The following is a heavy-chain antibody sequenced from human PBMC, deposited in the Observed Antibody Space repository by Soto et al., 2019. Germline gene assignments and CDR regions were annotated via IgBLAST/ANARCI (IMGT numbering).Heavy chain of an antibody. CDR2: ISYDGSNK. CDR1: GFTFSSYA. CDR3: ARAQYYYGSGSSYYGMDV. Sequence: GGSLRLSCAASGFTFSSYAMHWVRQAPGEGLEWVAVISYDGSNKYYADSVKSRFTISRDNSKNTLYLQMNSLRAEDTAVYYCARAQYYYGSGSSYYGMDVWGQGTTVTVSS. V-gene: IGHV3-30-3*01. D-gene: IGHD3-10*01. J-gene: IGHJ6*02.